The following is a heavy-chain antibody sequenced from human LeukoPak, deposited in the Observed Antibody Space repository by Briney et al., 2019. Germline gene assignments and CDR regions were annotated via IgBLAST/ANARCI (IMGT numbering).Heavy chain of an antibody. V-gene: IGHV3-30*18. J-gene: IGHJ6*02. D-gene: IGHD3-22*01. Sequence: GGSLRLSCAASGFTSSSYGMHWVRQAPGKGLEWVAVISYDGSNKYYADSVKGRFTISRDNSKNTLYLQMNSLRAEDTAVYYCAKDVTYYDSFNGMDVWGQGTTVTVSS. CDR3: AKDVTYYDSFNGMDV. CDR1: GFTSSSYG. CDR2: ISYDGSNK.